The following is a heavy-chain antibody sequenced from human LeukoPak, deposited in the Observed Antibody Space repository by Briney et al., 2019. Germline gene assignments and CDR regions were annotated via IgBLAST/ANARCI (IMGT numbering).Heavy chain of an antibody. CDR2: IYYSGST. D-gene: IGHD6-13*01. CDR3: ARGLGSSWHYYYYYVDV. CDR1: GGSISSSSYF. Sequence: SETLSLTCTVSGGSISSSSYFWGWIRQPPGKGLEWIGSIYYSGSTNYNPSLKSRVTISVDTSKNQFSLKLSSVTAADTAVYYCARGLGSSWHYYYYYVDVWGKGTTVTVSS. J-gene: IGHJ6*03. V-gene: IGHV4-39*07.